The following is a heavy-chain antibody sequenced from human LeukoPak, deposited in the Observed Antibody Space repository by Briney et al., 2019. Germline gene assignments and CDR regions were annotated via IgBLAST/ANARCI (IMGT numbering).Heavy chain of an antibody. D-gene: IGHD3-22*01. CDR1: GYTFTSYG. V-gene: IGHV1-18*01. J-gene: IGHJ4*02. CDR3: ARAPGNTYYYSQYDY. CDR2: ISAYNGNT. Sequence: VASVKVSCKASGYTFTSYGISWVRQAPGQGRDGMGWISAYNGNTNYAQKLQGRVTMTTGTSTSTAYMELRSLRSDETAVYYCARAPGNTYYYSQYDYWGQGTLVTVSS.